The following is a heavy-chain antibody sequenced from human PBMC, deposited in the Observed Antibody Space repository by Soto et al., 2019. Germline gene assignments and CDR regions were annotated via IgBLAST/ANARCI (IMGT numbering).Heavy chain of an antibody. Sequence: SETLSLTCTVSGGSISSSSYYWGWIRQPPGKGLEWIGSIYYSGSTYYNPSLKSRVTISVDTSKNQFSLKLSSVTAADTAVYYCARLEEEPWELGASDIWGQGTMVTVSS. J-gene: IGHJ3*02. D-gene: IGHD1-7*01. V-gene: IGHV4-39*01. CDR2: IYYSGST. CDR3: ARLEEEPWELGASDI. CDR1: GGSISSSSYY.